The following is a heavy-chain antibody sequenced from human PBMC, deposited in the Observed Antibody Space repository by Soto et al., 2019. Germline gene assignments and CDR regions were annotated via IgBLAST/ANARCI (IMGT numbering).Heavy chain of an antibody. D-gene: IGHD3-10*01. CDR1: GYSFTSYW. J-gene: IGHJ6*02. V-gene: IGHV5-51*01. CDR3: ATMRELWFGEGAVMDV. Sequence: PGESLKISCKGSGYSFTSYWIGWVRQMPGKGLEWMGIIYPGDSDTRYSPSFQGQVTISADKSISTAYLQWSSLKASDTAMYYCATMRELWFGEGAVMDVRGQGTTVTVSS. CDR2: IYPGDSDT.